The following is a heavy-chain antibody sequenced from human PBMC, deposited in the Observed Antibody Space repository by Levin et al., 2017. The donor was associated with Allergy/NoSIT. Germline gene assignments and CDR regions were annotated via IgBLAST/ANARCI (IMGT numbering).Heavy chain of an antibody. CDR2: INPSGGST. CDR1: GYTFTSYY. V-gene: IGHV1-46*01. D-gene: IGHD6-13*01. Sequence: ASVKVSCKASGYTFTSYYMHWVRQAPGQGLEWMGIINPSGGSTSYAQKFQGRVTMTRDTSTSTVYMELSSLRSEDTAVYYCARSGSSWYESYYYYYMDVWGKGTTVTVSS. CDR3: ARSGSSWYESYYYYYMDV. J-gene: IGHJ6*03.